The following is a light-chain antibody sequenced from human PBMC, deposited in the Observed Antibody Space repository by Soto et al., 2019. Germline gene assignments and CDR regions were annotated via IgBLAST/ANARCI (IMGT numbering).Light chain of an antibody. CDR2: AAF. J-gene: IGKJ1*01. V-gene: IGKV1-39*01. Sequence: DLQMTQSPSSLSASVGDRVTITCRASQSISSNLNWYQQKPGKAPNLLIYAAFSLQSGVPSRFSGSGSGTDFTLTISSLQPEDFATYYCQQSYSTPPTFGQGTKVEIK. CDR1: QSISSN. CDR3: QQSYSTPPT.